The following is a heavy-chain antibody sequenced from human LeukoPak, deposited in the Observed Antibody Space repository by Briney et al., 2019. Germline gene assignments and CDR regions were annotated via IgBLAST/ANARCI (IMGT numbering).Heavy chain of an antibody. CDR2: IYAGDSST. J-gene: IGHJ4*02. CDR3: ARHSCYDS. V-gene: IGHV5-51*01. D-gene: IGHD3-16*01. CDR1: GFTFTTYS. Sequence: HGESLQISSKGSGFTFTTYSFAWVRQMPGKGLEWMGVIYAGDSSTRYSPSFQGQVTISVDKSISTAYLQWSSLKASDSAIYYCARHSCYDSWGQGTLVTVSS.